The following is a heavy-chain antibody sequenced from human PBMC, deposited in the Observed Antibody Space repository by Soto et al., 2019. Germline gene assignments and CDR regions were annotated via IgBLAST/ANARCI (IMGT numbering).Heavy chain of an antibody. Sequence: EVQLVESGGGLVQPGGSLRLSCAASGFTVTTNYTSWVRQPPGKGLEWVSVVYSGGSTYYADSVKGRFTVSRDNSKNTLYPQMNSLRAEDTAVYYCARDFSGKNDAFDIWGQGTVVTVSS. V-gene: IGHV3-66*01. CDR1: GFTVTTNY. J-gene: IGHJ3*02. D-gene: IGHD3-10*01. CDR2: VYSGGST. CDR3: ARDFSGKNDAFDI.